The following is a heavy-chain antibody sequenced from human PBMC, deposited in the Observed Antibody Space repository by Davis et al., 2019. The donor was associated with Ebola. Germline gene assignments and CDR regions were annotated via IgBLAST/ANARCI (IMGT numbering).Heavy chain of an antibody. CDR2: ISSSSSSI. J-gene: IGHJ4*02. CDR3: TRGIAAAGI. V-gene: IGHV3-48*01. Sequence: GESLKISCAASGFTFSSYSMNWVRQAPGKGLEWVSYISSSSSSIYYADSVKGRFTISRDNAKNSLYLQMNSLKTEDTAVYYCTRGIAAAGIWGQGTLVTVSS. CDR1: GFTFSSYS. D-gene: IGHD6-13*01.